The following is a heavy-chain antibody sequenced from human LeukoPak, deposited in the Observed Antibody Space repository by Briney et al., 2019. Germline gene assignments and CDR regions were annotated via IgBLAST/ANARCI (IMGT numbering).Heavy chain of an antibody. CDR2: IQYDGSNQ. CDR1: GFSFTSYG. D-gene: IGHD3-16*01. V-gene: IGHV3-30*02. Sequence: PGGSLRLSCAASGFSFTSYGMHWVRQAPGKGLEWVAYIQYDGSNQQYADSVKGRFSISRDSSKNILNLQMNSLRGDDTAVYYCAKDRDDYVWGSYLGAFDIWGQGTMVTVSS. CDR3: AKDRDDYVWGSYLGAFDI. J-gene: IGHJ3*02.